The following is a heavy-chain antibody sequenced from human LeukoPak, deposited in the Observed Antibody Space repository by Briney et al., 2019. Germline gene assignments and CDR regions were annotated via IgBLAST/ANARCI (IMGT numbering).Heavy chain of an antibody. V-gene: IGHV3-21*04. CDR2: ISSSSSYI. J-gene: IGHJ3*02. CDR1: GFTFSSYS. Sequence: PGGSLRLSCAASGFTFSSYSMNWVRQAPGKGLEWVSSISSSSSYIYYADSVKGRFTISRDNAKNSLYLQMNSLRAEDTAVYYCARDLPAGIVGATSAFDIWGQGTMVTVSS. D-gene: IGHD1-26*01. CDR3: ARDLPAGIVGATSAFDI.